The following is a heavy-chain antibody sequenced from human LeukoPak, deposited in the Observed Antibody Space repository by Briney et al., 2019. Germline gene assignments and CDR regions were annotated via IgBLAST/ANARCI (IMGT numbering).Heavy chain of an antibody. D-gene: IGHD4-17*01. CDR1: GGSISSGSYY. CDR3: ASPKYDYGDYEEDY. Sequence: SETLSLTXTVSGGSISSGSYYWSWIRQPAGKGLEWIGRIYTSGSTNYNPSLKSRVTISVDTSKNQFSLKLSSVTAADTAVYYCASPKYDYGDYEEDYWGQGTLVTVSS. J-gene: IGHJ4*02. CDR2: IYTSGST. V-gene: IGHV4-61*02.